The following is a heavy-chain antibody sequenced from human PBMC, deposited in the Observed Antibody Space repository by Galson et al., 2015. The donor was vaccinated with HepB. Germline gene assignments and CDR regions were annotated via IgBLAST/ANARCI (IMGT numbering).Heavy chain of an antibody. CDR2: ISAYSGDT. CDR1: GYISVSYG. J-gene: IGHJ6*02. CDR3: ARDRSSDYFYYYGMDV. D-gene: IGHD6-19*01. Sequence: SVKVSCKASGYISVSYGISWVRQAPGQGLEWMGWISAYSGDTKFAQKLQGRVTMTTDTSTGTVYMELRSLRSDDTAVYYCARDRSSDYFYYYGMDVWGQGTTVTVSS. V-gene: IGHV1-18*04.